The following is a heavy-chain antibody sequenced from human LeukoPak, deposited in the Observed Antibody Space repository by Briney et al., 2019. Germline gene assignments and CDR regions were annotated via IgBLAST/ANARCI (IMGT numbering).Heavy chain of an antibody. CDR1: GGSFASTSY. J-gene: IGHJ4*02. CDR2: VNLEGST. CDR3: ASEGSPCRPLDC. Sequence: SGSLSLTCAASGGSFASTSYWTGLREPPGRVLEGIGVVNLEGSTNYNPSVMGRFAISVDKSKNPLSLQLTTLRAEDTAVYYCASEGSPCRPLDCSGQGTLVTVSS. D-gene: IGHD6-19*01. V-gene: IGHV4-4*02.